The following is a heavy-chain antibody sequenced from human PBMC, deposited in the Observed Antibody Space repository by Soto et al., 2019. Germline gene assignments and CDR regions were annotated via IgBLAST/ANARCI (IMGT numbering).Heavy chain of an antibody. J-gene: IGHJ3*02. CDR3: AKTAVAADAFDI. Sequence: QVQLVQSGAEVKKPGSSVKVSCKASGGTFSSYTISWVRQAPGQGLEWMGRIIPILGIANYAQKFQGRVTITADKSTSTAYMELSSLRSEDTAVYYGAKTAVAADAFDIWGQGTMVTVSS. CDR1: GGTFSSYT. CDR2: IIPILGIA. V-gene: IGHV1-69*02. D-gene: IGHD2-15*01.